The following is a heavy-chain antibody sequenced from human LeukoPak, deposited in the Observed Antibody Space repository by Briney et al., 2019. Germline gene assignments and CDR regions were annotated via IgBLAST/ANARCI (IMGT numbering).Heavy chain of an antibody. V-gene: IGHV1-8*03. CDR2: MNPYTAKT. J-gene: IGHJ5*02. Sequence: ASVKVSCKASGYSFTTHDVNWVRQAPGQGLEWMGWMNPYTAKTGYAQNFQGRVTITRNTSTSTAYMELSSLRSEDTAVYYCATGGSGRSWDWFAPWGQGTLVTVSS. CDR3: ATGGSGRSWDWFAP. D-gene: IGHD3-10*01. CDR1: GYSFTTHD.